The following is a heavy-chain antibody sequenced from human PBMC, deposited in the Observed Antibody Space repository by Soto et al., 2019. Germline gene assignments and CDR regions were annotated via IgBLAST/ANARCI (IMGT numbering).Heavy chain of an antibody. CDR2: MNPNSGNT. D-gene: IGHD6-6*01. CDR1: GYTFTSYD. CDR3: ATAASSSPTPGAFDI. V-gene: IGHV1-8*01. J-gene: IGHJ3*02. Sequence: GASVKVSCKASGYTFTSYDINWVRQATGQGLEWMGWMNPNSGNTGYAQKFQGRVTMTRNTFISTAYMELSSLRSEDTAVYYCATAASSSPTPGAFDIWGQGTMVTVSS.